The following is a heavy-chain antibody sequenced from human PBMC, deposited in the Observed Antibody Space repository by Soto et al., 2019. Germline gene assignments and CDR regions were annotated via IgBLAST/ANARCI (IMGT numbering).Heavy chain of an antibody. CDR3: AKGGGYIYDYYFDY. J-gene: IGHJ4*02. CDR1: GFTFSSYG. D-gene: IGHD3-3*01. CDR2: IWFDESKR. V-gene: IGHV3-30*18. Sequence: QVQLVESGGGVVQPGRSLRVSCAASGFTFSSYGMHWVRQAPGKGLEWVAVIWFDESKRYYADSVKGRFTISRDNSKNTLYLQMNSLGAEDTAVYYCAKGGGYIYDYYFDYWGQGTLVTVSS.